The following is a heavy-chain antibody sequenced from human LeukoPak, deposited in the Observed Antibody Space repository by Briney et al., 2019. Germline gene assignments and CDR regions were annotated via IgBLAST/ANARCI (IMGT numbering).Heavy chain of an antibody. V-gene: IGHV3-23*01. D-gene: IGHD3-16*01. J-gene: IGHJ4*01. Sequence: PGGSLRLSCAASGFTFSSYDMTWVRQAPGKGLEWVSSISGSGGSTYYADSVKGRFTISRDNSKNTLYLQMDSLRAEDTAVYYCAKDLLRLGAYWGQGTLVTVSS. CDR3: AKDLLRLGAY. CDR1: GFTFSSYD. CDR2: ISGSGGST.